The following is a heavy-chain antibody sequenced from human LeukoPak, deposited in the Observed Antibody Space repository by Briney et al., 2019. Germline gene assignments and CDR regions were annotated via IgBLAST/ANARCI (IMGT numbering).Heavy chain of an antibody. CDR2: ISAYNGNT. CDR1: GYTFTSYG. J-gene: IGHJ5*02. D-gene: IGHD2-2*01. CDR3: AKGGYCSSTSCDNWFDP. Sequence: ASVTVSCTASGYTFTSYGISWVRQAPGQGLEWMGWISAYNGNTNYAQKLQGRVTMTTDTSTSTAYMELRSLRSDDTAVYYCAKGGYCSSTSCDNWFDPWGQGTLVTVSS. V-gene: IGHV1-18*01.